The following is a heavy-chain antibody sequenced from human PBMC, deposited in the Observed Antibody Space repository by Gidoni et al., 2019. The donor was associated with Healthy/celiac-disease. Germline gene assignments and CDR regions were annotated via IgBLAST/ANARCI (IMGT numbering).Heavy chain of an antibody. V-gene: IGHV4-34*01. J-gene: IGHJ5*02. D-gene: IGHD4-17*01. CDR2: INHSGST. CDR1: GGSFSGYY. Sequence: QVQLQQWGAGLLKPSETLSLTCAVYGGSFSGYYWSWIRQPPGKGLEWIGEINHSGSTNYNPSLKSRVTISVDTSKNQFSLKLSSVTAADTAVYYCARVRGGLRWPLTREKYNWFDPWGQGTLVTVSS. CDR3: ARVRGGLRWPLTREKYNWFDP.